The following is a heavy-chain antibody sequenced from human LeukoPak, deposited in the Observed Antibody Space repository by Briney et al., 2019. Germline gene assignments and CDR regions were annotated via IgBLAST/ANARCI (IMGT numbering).Heavy chain of an antibody. CDR3: AKERVDWRYFDY. CDR2: MSFDGSHT. V-gene: IGHV3-30*18. J-gene: IGHJ4*02. D-gene: IGHD3-9*01. Sequence: GRSLRLSCAASGFTFSSYGMHWVRQAPGKGLEWVAVMSFDGSHTYYADSVRGRFTISRDNSKNTLYLQMNSLRAEDTAVYYCAKERVDWRYFDYWGQGTLVTVSS. CDR1: GFTFSSYG.